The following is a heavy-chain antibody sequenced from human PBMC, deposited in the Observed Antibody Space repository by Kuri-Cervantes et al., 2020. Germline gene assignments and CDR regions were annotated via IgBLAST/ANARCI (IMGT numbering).Heavy chain of an antibody. Sequence: SETLSLTCAVYGGSFSGYYWSWIRQPPGEGLEWIGEINHSGSTNYNPSLKSRVTISVDTSKNQFSLKLSSVTAADTAVYYCARARGKFDTFDYWGQGTLVTVSS. D-gene: IGHD1-14*01. CDR1: GGSFSGYY. V-gene: IGHV4-34*01. CDR2: INHSGST. J-gene: IGHJ4*02. CDR3: ARARGKFDTFDY.